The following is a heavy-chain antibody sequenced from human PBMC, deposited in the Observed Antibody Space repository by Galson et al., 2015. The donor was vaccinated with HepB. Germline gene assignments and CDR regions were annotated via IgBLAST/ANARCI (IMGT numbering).Heavy chain of an antibody. CDR1: GYTLTELS. CDR2: FDPEDGET. D-gene: IGHD1-26*01. Sequence: SVKVSCKVSGYTLTELSMHWVRQAPGKGLEWMGGFDPEDGETIYAQKFQGRVTMTEDTSTDTAYMELSSLRSEDTAVYYCATFRWELPAFDYWGQGTLVTVSS. J-gene: IGHJ4*02. CDR3: ATFRWELPAFDY. V-gene: IGHV1-24*01.